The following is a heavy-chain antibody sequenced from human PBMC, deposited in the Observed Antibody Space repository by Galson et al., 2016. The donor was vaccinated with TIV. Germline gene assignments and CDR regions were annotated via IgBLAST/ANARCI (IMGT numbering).Heavy chain of an antibody. Sequence: SLRLSCAASGFSFSTYGMHWVRQAPGRGLEWVSGIGGSGGSPNYGDSVKGRFTISRGNSKNILYLQMNSLRAEDTAVYYCAKRPIITIFGAGSNYCDSWGQGTLVTVSS. CDR1: GFSFSTYG. CDR2: IGGSGGSP. V-gene: IGHV3-23*01. D-gene: IGHD3-3*01. J-gene: IGHJ4*02. CDR3: AKRPIITIFGAGSNYCDS.